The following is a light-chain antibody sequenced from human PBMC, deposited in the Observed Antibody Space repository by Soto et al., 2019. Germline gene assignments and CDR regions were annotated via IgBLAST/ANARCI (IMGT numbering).Light chain of an antibody. CDR1: QAITNF. CDR2: DAS. CDR3: QQSDNLPLT. Sequence: DFQMTQSPSSLSASVGDRVTITCRATQAITNFLNWYQQKPGRAPKLLISDASTLQRGVPSRFSGSGSGTHFTFVISSLQPEDVGTYYCQQSDNLPLTFGQGTRLDIK. V-gene: IGKV1-33*01. J-gene: IGKJ5*01.